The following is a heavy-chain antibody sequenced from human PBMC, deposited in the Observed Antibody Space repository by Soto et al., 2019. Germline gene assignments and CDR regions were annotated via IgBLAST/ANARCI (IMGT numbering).Heavy chain of an antibody. Sequence: GGSLRLSCAASGFTFSSYAMHWVRQAPGKGLEWVAVISYDGSNKYYADSVKGRFTISRDNSKNTLYLQMNSLRAEDTAVYYCARGPRITMIVVVISTQYYGMDVWGQGTTVTVSS. CDR2: ISYDGSNK. J-gene: IGHJ6*02. V-gene: IGHV3-30-3*01. D-gene: IGHD3-22*01. CDR1: GFTFSSYA. CDR3: ARGPRITMIVVVISTQYYGMDV.